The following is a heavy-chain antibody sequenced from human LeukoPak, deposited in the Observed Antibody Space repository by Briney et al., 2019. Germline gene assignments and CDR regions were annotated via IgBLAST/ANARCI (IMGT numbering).Heavy chain of an antibody. V-gene: IGHV3-9*01. CDR1: GFTFDDYA. D-gene: IGHD1-26*01. Sequence: GGSLRLSCAASGFTFDDYAMHWVRQAPGKGLEWVSGISWNSGSIGYADSVKGRFTISRDNAKNSLYLQMNSLRAEDTALYYCAKSQGGRWEQPGYYFDYWGQGTLVTVSS. CDR2: ISWNSGSI. CDR3: AKSQGGRWEQPGYYFDY. J-gene: IGHJ4*02.